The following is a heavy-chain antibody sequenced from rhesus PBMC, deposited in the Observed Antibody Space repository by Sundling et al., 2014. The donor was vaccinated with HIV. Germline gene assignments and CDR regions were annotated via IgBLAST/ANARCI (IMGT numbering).Heavy chain of an antibody. CDR1: GFTFGRYA. Sequence: QVQLVQSGAEVKKPGASVKVSCKASGFTFGRYAINWVRQAPGQGLEWMGVIIPLVDITNYAEKFQGRVTITAATSTSTAYMELSSLRSEDTAVYYCARAAAGLDYWGQGVLVTVSS. CDR3: ARAAAGLDY. V-gene: IGHV1-198*02. CDR2: IIPLVDIT. D-gene: IGHD6-31*01. J-gene: IGHJ4*01.